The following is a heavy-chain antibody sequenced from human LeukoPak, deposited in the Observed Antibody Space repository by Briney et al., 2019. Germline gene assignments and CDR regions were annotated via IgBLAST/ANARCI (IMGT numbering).Heavy chain of an antibody. CDR2: IYYSGST. CDR1: GGSLRSYY. V-gene: IGHV4-59*01. J-gene: IGHJ4*02. Sequence: PSETLSLTCTVSGGSLRSYYWRCIRQPPGEGLVWIGYIYYSGSTNYNPPLKSRVSISVDTSKNQFSLKLSSVTAADTAVYYCARTGSTVTMLYPFDHWGQGTRVTVSS. CDR3: ARTGSTVTMLYPFDH. D-gene: IGHD4-17*01.